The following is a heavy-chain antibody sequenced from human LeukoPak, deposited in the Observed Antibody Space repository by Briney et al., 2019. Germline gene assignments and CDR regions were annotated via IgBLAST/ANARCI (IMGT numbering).Heavy chain of an antibody. CDR3: VRALIAAVGKDAFDI. Sequence: GGSLRLSCAASGFTFNNYGMHWVRQAPGKGLEWVAVIWYDGSNKYYADSVKGRFTISRDNSKSTLYLQMNSLRAEDTAVYYCVRALIAAVGKDAFDIWGQGTMVTVSS. CDR2: IWYDGSNK. V-gene: IGHV3-33*01. J-gene: IGHJ3*02. CDR1: GFTFNNYG. D-gene: IGHD6-13*01.